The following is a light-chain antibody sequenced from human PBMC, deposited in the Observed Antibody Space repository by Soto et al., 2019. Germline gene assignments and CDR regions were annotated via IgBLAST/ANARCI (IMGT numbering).Light chain of an antibody. CDR1: SSDIGGYNL. Sequence: QSALTQPASVSGSPGQSITISCAETSSDIGGYNLVSWYQQHPGKAPKLMIYEGSKRPSGVSTRFSGSKSGNTASLTISGLQAEDEADYYCCSYAGSTTWVFGGGTKLTVL. J-gene: IGLJ3*02. CDR3: CSYAGSTTWV. V-gene: IGLV2-23*01. CDR2: EGS.